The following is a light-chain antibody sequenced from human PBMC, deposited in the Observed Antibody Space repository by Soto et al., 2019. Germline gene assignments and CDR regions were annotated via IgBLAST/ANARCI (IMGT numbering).Light chain of an antibody. J-gene: IGKJ2*01. V-gene: IGKV3-20*01. Sequence: EIVLTQSPGTMSLSPGQRATLSCRASETVSRSYLAWYQQTPGQAPRLLIYDASSRATGIPDRFSGSGSGTDFNLTISRLEPEDFGVYYCQQFVESPYTFGQGTKLEIK. CDR2: DAS. CDR1: ETVSRSY. CDR3: QQFVESPYT.